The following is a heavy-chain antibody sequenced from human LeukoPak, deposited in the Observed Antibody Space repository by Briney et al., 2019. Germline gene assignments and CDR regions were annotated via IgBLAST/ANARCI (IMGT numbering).Heavy chain of an antibody. CDR1: GFIFSSYS. V-gene: IGHV3-21*06. CDR3: ARADYGDYRREYFFGY. Sequence: GGSLRLSCAASGFIFSSYSMIWVRQAPGQGLEWVSSISSSSSYIYYADSVKGRFTISRDNAKNSLYLQMNSLSAEDTAVYFCARADYGDYRREYFFGYWGQGTLVTVSS. CDR2: ISSSSSYI. J-gene: IGHJ4*02. D-gene: IGHD4-17*01.